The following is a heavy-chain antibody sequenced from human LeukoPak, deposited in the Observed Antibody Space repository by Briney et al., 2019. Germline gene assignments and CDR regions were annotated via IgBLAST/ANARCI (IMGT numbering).Heavy chain of an antibody. J-gene: IGHJ4*02. Sequence: GGSLRLSCAASGFTFSSYSMNWVRQAPGKGLEWVSSISSSSSYIYYADSVKGRFTISRDNAKTSLYLQMNSLRAEDTAVYYCAREDRWAVAGSCFDYWGQGTLVTVSS. CDR1: GFTFSSYS. CDR3: AREDRWAVAGSCFDY. D-gene: IGHD6-19*01. V-gene: IGHV3-21*01. CDR2: ISSSSSYI.